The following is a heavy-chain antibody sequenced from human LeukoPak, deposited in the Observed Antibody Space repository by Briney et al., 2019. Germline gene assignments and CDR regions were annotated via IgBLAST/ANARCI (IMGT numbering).Heavy chain of an antibody. J-gene: IGHJ6*03. CDR2: ISSGGTTI. CDR1: GFTFNTYS. V-gene: IGHV3-48*01. Sequence: GGSLRLSCAASGFTFNTYSMNWVRQAPGKGLEWVSYISSGGTTIYYADSVKGRFTISRDNAKNSLYLQMNSLRAEDTAVYYCARDRSSYYMDVWGKGTTVTVSS. CDR3: ARDRSSYYMDV.